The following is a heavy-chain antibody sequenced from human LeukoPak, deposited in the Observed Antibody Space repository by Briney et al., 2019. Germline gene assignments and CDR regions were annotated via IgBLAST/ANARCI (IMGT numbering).Heavy chain of an antibody. CDR2: MPYIGST. V-gene: IGHV4-59*08. D-gene: IGHD2-2*01. CDR3: ARHYGGHTFGTSFDY. J-gene: IGHJ4*02. Sequence: SETLSLTCTVSGGSISNFYWSWIRQPPGKRLEWIGYMPYIGSTNYNPSLKSRVTISTDTSKNQISLRLSSVTAADTAVYYCARHYGGHTFGTSFDYWGQGTPVTVSS. CDR1: GGSISNFY.